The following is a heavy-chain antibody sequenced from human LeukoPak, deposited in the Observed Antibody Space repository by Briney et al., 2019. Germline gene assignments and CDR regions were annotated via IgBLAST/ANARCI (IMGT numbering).Heavy chain of an antibody. CDR2: ISWNSGSI. CDR1: GFTFDDYA. D-gene: IGHD6-19*01. CDR3: AKDANPGIAVAGTWT. J-gene: IGHJ4*02. V-gene: IGHV3-9*01. Sequence: PGGSLRLSCAASGFTFDDYAMHWVRQAPGKGLEWVSGISWNSGSIGYADSVKGRFTISRDNAKNSPYLQMNSLRAEDTALYYCAKDANPGIAVAGTWTWGQGTLVTVSS.